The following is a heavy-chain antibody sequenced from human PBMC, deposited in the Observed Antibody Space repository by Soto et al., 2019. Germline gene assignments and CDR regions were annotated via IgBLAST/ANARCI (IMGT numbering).Heavy chain of an antibody. Sequence: EVQLLESGGGLVQPGGSLRLSCAASGFTFSSYAMNWVRQAPGMGLEWVAVISGSGGSKYYADSVRGRFTIYRDNSKSKLYLHLNSVRDEDTDVYYCARRSIGWYFDYWGQGTMVTVSS. D-gene: IGHD6-19*01. CDR3: ARRSIGWYFDY. V-gene: IGHV3-23*01. J-gene: IGHJ4*02. CDR1: GFTFSSYA. CDR2: ISGSGGSK.